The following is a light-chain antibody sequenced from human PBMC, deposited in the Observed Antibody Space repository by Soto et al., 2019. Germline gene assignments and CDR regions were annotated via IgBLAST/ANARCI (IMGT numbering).Light chain of an antibody. CDR3: HQYTTPPYT. CDR1: QSVSSNS. V-gene: IGKV3-20*01. J-gene: IGKJ2*01. CDR2: GAF. Sequence: EIVLTQSPGTLSLSPGERASLSCRASQSVSSNSLAWYQQKPRQPPRLLISGAFSRATGIPDRFSGSGSETDFTLTISRLEPDDFAVYYCHQYTTPPYTFGQGTKLEI.